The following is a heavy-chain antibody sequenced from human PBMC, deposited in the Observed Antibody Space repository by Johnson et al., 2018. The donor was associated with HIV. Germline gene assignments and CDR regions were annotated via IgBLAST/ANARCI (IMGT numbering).Heavy chain of an antibody. CDR2: ISYDGSNK. J-gene: IGHJ3*01. Sequence: QVQLVESGGGVVQPGRSLRLSCAASGFTFSSYAMHWVRQAPGKGLEWVAVISYDGSNKYYADSVKGRFTISRDNSKNTLYLQMNSLRAEDTAVYYCAKGPRGYYNCWSKWGQGTMVTVSS. CDR1: GFTFSSYA. CDR3: AKGPRGYYNCWSK. D-gene: IGHD3-3*01. V-gene: IGHV3-30*04.